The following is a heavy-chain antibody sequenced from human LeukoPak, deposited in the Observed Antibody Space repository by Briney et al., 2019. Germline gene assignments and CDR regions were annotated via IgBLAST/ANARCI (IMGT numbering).Heavy chain of an antibody. V-gene: IGHV4-31*03. CDR3: ARRVGKFPTYYFDY. J-gene: IGHJ4*02. Sequence: PSETLSLTCTVSGDSITTGGHYWSWIRQHPGRGLEWIGYIYYSGSTNYNPSLKSRITISLDTSKAQFSLNLNSVTAADTAVYYCARRVGKFPTYYFDYWGQGALVTVSS. CDR2: IYYSGST. CDR1: GDSITTGGHY. D-gene: IGHD1-1*01.